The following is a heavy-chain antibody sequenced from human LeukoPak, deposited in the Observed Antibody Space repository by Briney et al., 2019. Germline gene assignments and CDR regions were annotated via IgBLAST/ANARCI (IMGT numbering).Heavy chain of an antibody. D-gene: IGHD5-18*01. Sequence: ASVKVSFKTSGYSFTSYGISWVRQAPGQGLEWMGWINSNNGNTNYAQKLQDRVTMTTETSTSTAYMELRSLRSDDTAVYYCARSRGGYSYGYGEDWGQGTLVTVSS. CDR3: ARSRGGYSYGYGED. CDR1: GYSFTSYG. CDR2: INSNNGNT. J-gene: IGHJ4*02. V-gene: IGHV1-18*01.